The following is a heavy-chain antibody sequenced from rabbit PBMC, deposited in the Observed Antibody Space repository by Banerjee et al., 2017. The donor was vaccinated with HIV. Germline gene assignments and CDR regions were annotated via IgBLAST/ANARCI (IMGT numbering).Heavy chain of an antibody. J-gene: IGHJ4*01. CDR3: ARDASYAGYGYAHFNL. V-gene: IGHV1S40*01. CDR1: GFSFSNKYV. D-gene: IGHD6-1*01. Sequence: QSLEESGGDLVKPEGSLTLTCTASGFSFSNKYVMCWVRQAPGKGLEWIACINTISGDTVYATWAKGRFTISKASWTTVTLQMTSLTAADTATYFCARDASYAGYGYAHFNLWGQGTLVTVS. CDR2: INTISGDT.